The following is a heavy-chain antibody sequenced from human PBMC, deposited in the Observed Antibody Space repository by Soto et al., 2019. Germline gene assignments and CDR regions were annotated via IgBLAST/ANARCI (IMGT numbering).Heavy chain of an antibody. D-gene: IGHD2-2*02. Sequence: GGSLRLYCAASGFTFRSHPMSWVRQAPGKGLEWISAISGSGGSTYYADSVKGRFTISRHNSKNTLYLQMNSLRAEDRAVYYCTKDPDIRDIVVVTAAITDHWGQGTLVTVSS. J-gene: IGHJ4*02. CDR2: ISGSGGST. CDR3: TKDPDIRDIVVVTAAITDH. CDR1: GFTFRSHP. V-gene: IGHV3-23*01.